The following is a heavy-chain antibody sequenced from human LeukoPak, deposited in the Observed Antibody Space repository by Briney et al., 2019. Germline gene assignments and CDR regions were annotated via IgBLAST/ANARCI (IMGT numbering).Heavy chain of an antibody. V-gene: IGHV3-30*04. CDR3: ARALMWFGGLS. D-gene: IGHD3-10*01. CDR1: GFTFSSHY. CDR2: ISPDGRNE. Sequence: GGSLRLSCAASGFTFSSHYIHWVRQAPDKGLEWVAAISPDGRNELYADSVKGRFTISKDSSRNSLYLQMDSLRPDDTAVYYCARALMWFGGLSWGQGTLVTVSS. J-gene: IGHJ5*02.